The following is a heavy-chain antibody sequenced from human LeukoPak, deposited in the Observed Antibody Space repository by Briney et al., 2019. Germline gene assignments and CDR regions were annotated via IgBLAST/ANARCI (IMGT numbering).Heavy chain of an antibody. D-gene: IGHD3-16*01. CDR3: AKVRWGSDNALDS. V-gene: IGHV3-30*18. J-gene: IGHJ4*02. Sequence: GGSLRLSCAASGFPFSDYGMYWVRQALGKGLEWLAVISHDGSNKYYADSVKGRITISRDNSMNTLYLQMNSLRAEDTAVYYCAKVRWGSDNALDSWGQGTLVTGSS. CDR2: ISHDGSNK. CDR1: GFPFSDYG.